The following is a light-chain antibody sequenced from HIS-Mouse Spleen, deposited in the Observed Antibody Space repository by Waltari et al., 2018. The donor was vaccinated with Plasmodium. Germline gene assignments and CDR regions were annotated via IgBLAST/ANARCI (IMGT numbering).Light chain of an antibody. CDR1: NIGSTR. Sequence: SYVLTQPPSVSVAPGQTARSTCGGNNIGSTRVHWYQQKPGQAPVLVVYADSDRPSGIPERFSGSNSGNTATLTISRVEAGDEADYYCQVWDSSSDHPVFGGGTKLTVL. CDR2: ADS. CDR3: QVWDSSSDHPV. J-gene: IGLJ2*01. V-gene: IGLV3-21*02.